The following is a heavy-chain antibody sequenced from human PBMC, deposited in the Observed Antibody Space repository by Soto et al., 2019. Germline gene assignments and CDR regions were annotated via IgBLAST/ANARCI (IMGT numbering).Heavy chain of an antibody. Sequence: QVQLVQSGAEVKTPGASVKVSCRASGYSFRTHGISWVRQAPGQGLEWMGWISTYDDKTNFPQKFQRRITMTTDTSTSTAYMELRSLRSDDRAVYFCARDLGYCNSSGCFRNWFDPWGQGTLVTVSS. J-gene: IGHJ5*02. D-gene: IGHD2-15*01. CDR3: ARDLGYCNSSGCFRNWFDP. CDR1: GYSFRTHG. V-gene: IGHV1-18*01. CDR2: ISTYDDKT.